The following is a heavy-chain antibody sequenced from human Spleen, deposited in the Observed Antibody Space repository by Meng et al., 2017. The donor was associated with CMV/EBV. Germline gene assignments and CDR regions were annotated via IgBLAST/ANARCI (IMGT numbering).Heavy chain of an antibody. CDR1: GSA. Sequence: GSAMHWVRQASGKGPEWVGHIRTKANNYATAYAASVKGRFTISRDDSKNTAYLQRNSLKTEDTAVYYCTSRTYYYDSYASYHWFDPWGQGTLVTVSS. J-gene: IGHJ5*02. D-gene: IGHD3-22*01. CDR2: IRTKANNYAT. CDR3: TSRTYYYDSYASYHWFDP. V-gene: IGHV3-73*01.